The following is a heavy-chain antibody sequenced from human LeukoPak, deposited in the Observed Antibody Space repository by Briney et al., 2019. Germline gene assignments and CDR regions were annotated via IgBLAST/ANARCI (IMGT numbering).Heavy chain of an antibody. CDR3: ARENYYDSSGYYPVGNWFDP. V-gene: IGHV1-18*01. CDR1: GYTFTSYG. Sequence: GASAKVSCKASGYTFTSYGISWVRQAPGQGLEWMGWISAYNGNTNYAQKLQGRVTMTTDTSTSTAYMELRSLRSDDTAVYYCARENYYDSSGYYPVGNWFDPWGQGTLVTVSS. CDR2: ISAYNGNT. J-gene: IGHJ5*02. D-gene: IGHD3-22*01.